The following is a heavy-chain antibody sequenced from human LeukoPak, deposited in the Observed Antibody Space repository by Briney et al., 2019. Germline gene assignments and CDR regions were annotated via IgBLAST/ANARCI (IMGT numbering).Heavy chain of an antibody. CDR1: RFTFSSYA. D-gene: IGHD3-22*01. Sequence: GGSLRLSCAASRFTFSSYAMSWVRQAPGKGLEWVSAISGSGGSTYYADSVKGRFTISRDNSKNTLYLQMNSPRAEDTALYYCAEQIVVVPIFDYWGQGTLVTVSS. CDR2: ISGSGGST. CDR3: AEQIVVVPIFDY. J-gene: IGHJ4*02. V-gene: IGHV3-23*01.